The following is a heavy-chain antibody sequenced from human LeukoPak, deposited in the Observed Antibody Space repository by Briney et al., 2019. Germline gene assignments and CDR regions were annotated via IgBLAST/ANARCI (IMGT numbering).Heavy chain of an antibody. J-gene: IGHJ4*02. D-gene: IGHD5-24*01. CDR2: ISAYNTNT. CDR3: ARDGGDGYNAYYFDY. Sequence: ASVKVSCKAAGYTFITYGINWVRQPPAQGLEWMACISAYNTNTNYAQNVQGRVTMTTDRSTSTAYMELRSLRSEDTAVYYCARDGGDGYNAYYFDYWGQGSLVTVSS. V-gene: IGHV1-18*01. CDR1: GYTFITYG.